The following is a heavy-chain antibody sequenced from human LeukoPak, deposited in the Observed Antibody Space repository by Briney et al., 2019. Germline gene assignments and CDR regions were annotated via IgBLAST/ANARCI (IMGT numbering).Heavy chain of an antibody. V-gene: IGHV1-8*01. J-gene: IGHJ4*02. Sequence: GASVKVSCKASGYTFTSYDINWVRQAPGQGLEWMGWMNPNSGNTGYAQKFQGRITMTRNTSISTAYMELSSLTSEDTAEYYCARIAAAGNRRLNYWGQGTLVTVSS. CDR3: ARIAAAGNRRLNY. CDR1: GYTFTSYD. D-gene: IGHD6-13*01. CDR2: MNPNSGNT.